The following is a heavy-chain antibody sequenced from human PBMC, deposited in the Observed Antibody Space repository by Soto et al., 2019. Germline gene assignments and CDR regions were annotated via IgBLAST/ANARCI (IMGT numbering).Heavy chain of an antibody. J-gene: IGHJ4*02. CDR1: GYTFANYG. CDR2: INTYNGNT. Sequence: QVQLVQSGAEVKKPGASVKVSCKASGYTFANYGISWVRQAPGQGLEWMGWINTYNGNTNYAQKFQGRLTMTKDTSTTTACLELRTLTSDDTAMYYCVRDPHGDYDFDYWGQRTPVTVSS. D-gene: IGHD4-17*01. V-gene: IGHV1-18*01. CDR3: VRDPHGDYDFDY.